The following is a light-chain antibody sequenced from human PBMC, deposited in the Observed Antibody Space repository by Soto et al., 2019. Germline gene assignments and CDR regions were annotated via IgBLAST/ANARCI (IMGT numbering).Light chain of an antibody. CDR3: QQYNSYSTWT. CDR2: DAS. CDR1: QSISSW. J-gene: IGKJ1*01. Sequence: DIQMTQSPSTLSASVGDRVTITCPASQSISSWLAWYQQKPWKAPKLLXYDASSLESGVPSRFSGSGSGTEFTLTISSLQPDDFATYYCQQYNSYSTWTFGQGTKLDIK. V-gene: IGKV1-5*01.